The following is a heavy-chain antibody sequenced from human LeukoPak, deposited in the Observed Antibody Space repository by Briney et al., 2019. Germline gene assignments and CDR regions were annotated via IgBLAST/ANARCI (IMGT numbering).Heavy chain of an antibody. Sequence: GGSLRLSCAASGFTVSSNYMSWVRQAPGKGLEWVSVIYSGGSTYYADSVKGRFTISRDNSKNTLYLQMNSLRAEDTAVYYCAKAFWSGSIYYFDYWGQGTLVTVSS. CDR3: AKAFWSGSIYYFDY. CDR1: GFTVSSNY. D-gene: IGHD3-3*01. V-gene: IGHV3-53*01. CDR2: IYSGGST. J-gene: IGHJ4*02.